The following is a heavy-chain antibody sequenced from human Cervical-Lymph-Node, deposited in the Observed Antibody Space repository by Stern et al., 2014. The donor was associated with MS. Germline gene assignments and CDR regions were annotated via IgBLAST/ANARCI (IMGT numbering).Heavy chain of an antibody. V-gene: IGHV3-7*01. Sequence: EVQLVESGGGLVQPGGSLRLSCAAFGFSFSTFWMNWVRQAPGKGLEWVASIKQDGSEKYYVDSVKGRFTISRDNAKNSLYLQMNSLRAEDTAVYYCATGQWLVDFDYWGQGTLVTVSS. CDR2: IKQDGSEK. CDR1: GFSFSTFW. J-gene: IGHJ4*02. D-gene: IGHD6-19*01. CDR3: ATGQWLVDFDY.